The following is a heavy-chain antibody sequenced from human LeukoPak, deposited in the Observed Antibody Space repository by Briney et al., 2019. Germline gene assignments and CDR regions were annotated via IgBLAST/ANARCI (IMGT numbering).Heavy chain of an antibody. Sequence: KPGGSLRLSCAASGFTYVNHAMSWVRQAPGKGLEWVSSISGSNSYIFYADSVKGRFTVSRDNAKDSLYLQMNSLRAEDTAVYYCARALTTLTYEGYWGQGTLVTVSS. J-gene: IGHJ4*02. V-gene: IGHV3-21*01. CDR3: ARALTTLTYEGY. CDR2: ISGSNSYI. CDR1: GFTYVNHA. D-gene: IGHD1-1*01.